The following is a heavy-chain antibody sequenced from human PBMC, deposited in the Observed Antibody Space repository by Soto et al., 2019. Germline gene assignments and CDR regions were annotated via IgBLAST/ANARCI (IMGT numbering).Heavy chain of an antibody. D-gene: IGHD5-18*01. V-gene: IGHV3-23*01. CDR1: GFTFSSYA. J-gene: IGHJ6*02. CDR3: AKDRSDSYGYSPLVRLYYYGMDV. Sequence: PGGSLRLSCAASGFTFSSYAMSWVRQAPGKGLEWVSAISGSGGSTYYADSVKGRFTISRDNSKNTLYLQMNSLRAEDTAVYYCAKDRSDSYGYSPLVRLYYYGMDVWGQGTTVTVSS. CDR2: ISGSGGST.